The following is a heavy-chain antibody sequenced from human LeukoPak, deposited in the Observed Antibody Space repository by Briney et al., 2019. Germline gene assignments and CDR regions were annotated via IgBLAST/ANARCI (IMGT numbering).Heavy chain of an antibody. Sequence: SETLSLTCAVYGGSFSGYYWSWIRQPPGKGLEWIGEINHSGSTNYNPPLKSRVTISVDTSKNQFSLKLSSVTAADTAVYYCARFTVVTWTRDYWGQGTLVTVSS. CDR1: GGSFSGYY. D-gene: IGHD4-23*01. CDR3: ARFTVVTWTRDY. J-gene: IGHJ4*02. V-gene: IGHV4-34*01. CDR2: INHSGST.